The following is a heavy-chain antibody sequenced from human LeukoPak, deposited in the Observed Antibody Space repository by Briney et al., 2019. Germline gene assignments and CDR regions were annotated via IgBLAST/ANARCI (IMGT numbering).Heavy chain of an antibody. V-gene: IGHV3-23*01. Sequence: PGGSLRLSCAASGFTFSSYAMSWVRQAPGTGLEWVSGISGIGTSTYYADSVKGRFTISRDNSKNTLSLQIIGLRAEDTAVYYCARDGYYYGFAYWGQGILVSVSS. CDR2: ISGIGTST. CDR3: ARDGYYYGFAY. CDR1: GFTFSSYA. D-gene: IGHD3-22*01. J-gene: IGHJ4*02.